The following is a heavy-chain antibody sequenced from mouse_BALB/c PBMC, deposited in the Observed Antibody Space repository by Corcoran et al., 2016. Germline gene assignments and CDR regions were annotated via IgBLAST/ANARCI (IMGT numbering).Heavy chain of an antibody. CDR3: ARSDDYDEGGYAMDY. CDR2: IDPENGNT. CDR1: GFNIKDYY. D-gene: IGHD2-4*01. Sequence: EVQLQQSGAELVRPGALVKLSCKASGFNIKDYYMHWVKQRPEQGLEWIGWIDPENGNTIYDPKFQGKASITADTSSNTAYLQLSSLTSEDTAVYYCARSDDYDEGGYAMDYWGQGTSVTVSS. V-gene: IGHV14-1*02. J-gene: IGHJ4*01.